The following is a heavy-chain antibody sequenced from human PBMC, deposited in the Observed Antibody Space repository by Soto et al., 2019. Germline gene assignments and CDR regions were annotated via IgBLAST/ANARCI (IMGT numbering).Heavy chain of an antibody. D-gene: IGHD4-4*01. CDR3: ASKNTVTTYYYYSGMDV. V-gene: IGHV4-34*01. CDR2: INHSGST. CDR1: GGSFSGYY. J-gene: IGHJ6*02. Sequence: PSETLSLTCAVYGGSFSGYYWSWIRQPPGKGLEWIGEINHSGSTNYNPSLKSRVTISVDTSKNQFSLKLSSVTAADTAVYYCASKNTVTTYYYYSGMDVWGQGTTVTVSS.